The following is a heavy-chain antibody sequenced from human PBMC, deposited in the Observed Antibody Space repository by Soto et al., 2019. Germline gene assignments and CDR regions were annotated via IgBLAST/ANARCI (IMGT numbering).Heavy chain of an antibody. Sequence: ASVKVSCKASGYTLTNFYIHWVRQAPGQGLEWMGIINPNGGSTNYAHNFQGRVTITRDKSTSTVYMDLSSLRSEDTVVYYCARVLRGGSLPFDYWGQGTLVTVSS. CDR3: ARVLRGGSLPFDY. CDR2: INPNGGST. J-gene: IGHJ4*02. V-gene: IGHV1-46*01. D-gene: IGHD6-13*01. CDR1: GYTLTNFY.